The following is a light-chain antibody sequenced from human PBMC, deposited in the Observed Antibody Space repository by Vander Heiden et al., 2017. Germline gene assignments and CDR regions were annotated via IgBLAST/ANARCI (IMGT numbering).Light chain of an antibody. J-gene: IGLJ3*02. CDR1: SSNIGSNY. CDR2: RNN. CDR3: AAWDDSRSGWV. V-gene: IGLV1-47*01. Sequence: QSALTQPPSASGAPGQRVTIFCSGSSSNIGSNYEYWYQQLPGTATNLLIDRNNQRPSGAPERFSGAKAGTSASLAISGLRSEEEADYYWAAWDDSRSGWVFGGGTKLTVL.